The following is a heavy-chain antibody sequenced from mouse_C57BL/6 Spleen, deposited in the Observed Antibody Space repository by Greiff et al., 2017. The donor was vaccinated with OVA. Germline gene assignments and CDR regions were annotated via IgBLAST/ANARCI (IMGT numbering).Heavy chain of an antibody. Sequence: VQLQQSVAELVRPGASVKLSCTASGFNIKNTYMHWVKQRPEQGLEWIGRIDPANGNTKYAPKFQGKATITADTSPNTAYLQLSSLTSEDTAIYYCARDYYGSSRYWYFDVWGTGTTVTVSS. CDR2: IDPANGNT. J-gene: IGHJ1*03. CDR1: GFNIKNTY. V-gene: IGHV14-3*01. CDR3: ARDYYGSSRYWYFDV. D-gene: IGHD1-1*01.